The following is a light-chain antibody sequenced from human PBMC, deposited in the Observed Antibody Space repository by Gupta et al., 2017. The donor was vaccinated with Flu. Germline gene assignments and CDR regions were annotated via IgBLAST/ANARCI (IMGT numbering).Light chain of an antibody. V-gene: IGKV3-15*01. Sequence: EIVMTQSPATLSVSPGERATLSCRASQSVSSNLAWYQQKPGQAPRLLIYGASTRATGIPARFSGSGSGIEFTLTISSLQSEDFAVYYCQQYNNWPPLTFGGWTKVEIK. CDR2: GAS. J-gene: IGKJ4*01. CDR3: QQYNNWPPLT. CDR1: QSVSSN.